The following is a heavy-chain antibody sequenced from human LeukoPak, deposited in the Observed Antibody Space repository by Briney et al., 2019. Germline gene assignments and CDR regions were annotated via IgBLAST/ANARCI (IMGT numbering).Heavy chain of an antibody. CDR3: ATLPYYYDSSGSYYFDY. CDR2: IRYDGSNK. D-gene: IGHD3-22*01. CDR1: GFIFNSYG. J-gene: IGHJ4*02. V-gene: IGHV3-30*02. Sequence: PGGSLRLSCAASGFIFNSYGMHWVRQAPGKGLEWVAFIRYDGSNKYYADSVKGRFTISRDNSKNTLYLQMNRLRVEDTAVYYCATLPYYYDSSGSYYFDYWGQGTLVTVSS.